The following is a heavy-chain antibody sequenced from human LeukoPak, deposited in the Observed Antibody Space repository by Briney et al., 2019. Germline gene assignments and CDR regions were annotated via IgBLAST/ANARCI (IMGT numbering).Heavy chain of an antibody. J-gene: IGHJ4*02. D-gene: IGHD3-10*01. V-gene: IGHV3-66*04. CDR2: IYSGGNT. Sequence: GGSLRLSCAASGFTVSSNYMTWVRQAPGKGLEWVSVIYSGGNTYYADSVKGRFTISRDNTKNTLYLQMNSLRADDTAVYYCARHADSGFGQLAFDYWGQGTLVTVSS. CDR1: GFTVSSNY. CDR3: ARHADSGFGQLAFDY.